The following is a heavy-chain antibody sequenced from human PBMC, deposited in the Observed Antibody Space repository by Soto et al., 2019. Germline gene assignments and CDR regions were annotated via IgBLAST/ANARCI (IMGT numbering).Heavy chain of an antibody. CDR2: ISAYNGNT. CDR3: ARVDDRNYYYYYYMDV. D-gene: IGHD3-22*01. Sequence: ASVKVSCKASGYTFTIYGISWVRQAPGQGLEWMGWISAYNGNTNYAQKLQGRVTMTTDTSTSTAYMELRSLRSDDTAVYYRARVDDRNYYYYYYMDVWGKGTTVTVSS. CDR1: GYTFTIYG. V-gene: IGHV1-18*01. J-gene: IGHJ6*03.